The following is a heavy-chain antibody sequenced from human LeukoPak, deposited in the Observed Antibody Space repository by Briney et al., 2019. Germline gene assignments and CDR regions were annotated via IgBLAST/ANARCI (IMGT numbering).Heavy chain of an antibody. J-gene: IGHJ5*02. V-gene: IGHV4-39*07. CDR1: GGSISSSSYY. CDR3: ARVEEITFGGVYANWFDP. Sequence: SETLSLTCTVSGGSISSSSYYWGWIRQPPRKGLGWIGSIYYSGSTYYNPSLKSRVTISVDTSKNQFSLKLSSVTAADTAVYYCARVEEITFGGVYANWFDPWGQGTLVTVSS. D-gene: IGHD3-16*01. CDR2: IYYSGST.